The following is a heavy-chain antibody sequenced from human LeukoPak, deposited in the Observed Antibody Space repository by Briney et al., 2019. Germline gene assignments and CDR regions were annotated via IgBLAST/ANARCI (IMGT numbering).Heavy chain of an antibody. CDR3: ARGIAARPVYYYYMDV. Sequence: ASLKVSSKASGYTFTGYYMHWVRQAPGQGLEWMGWINPNSGGTNYAQKFQGRVTMTRDTSISTAYMELSRLRSDDTAVYYCARGIAARPVYYYYMDVWGKGTTVTVSS. J-gene: IGHJ6*03. CDR1: GYTFTGYY. CDR2: INPNSGGT. D-gene: IGHD6-6*01. V-gene: IGHV1-2*02.